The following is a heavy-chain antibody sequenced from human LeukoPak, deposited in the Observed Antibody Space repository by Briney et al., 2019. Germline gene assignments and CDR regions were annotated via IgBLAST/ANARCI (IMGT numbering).Heavy chain of an antibody. D-gene: IGHD5-24*01. CDR3: AKAEMWVYYYMDV. Sequence: GGSLRLSCAASGFTFSSYAMSWVRQAPGKRLEWVSAISGSGGSTYYADSVKDRFTISRDNSKNTLYLQMNSLRAEDTAVFYCAKAEMWVYYYMDVWGKGTTVTVSS. J-gene: IGHJ6*03. V-gene: IGHV3-23*01. CDR2: ISGSGGST. CDR1: GFTFSSYA.